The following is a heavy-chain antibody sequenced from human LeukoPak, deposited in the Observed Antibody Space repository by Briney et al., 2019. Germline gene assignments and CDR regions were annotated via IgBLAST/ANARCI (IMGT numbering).Heavy chain of an antibody. V-gene: IGHV3-53*01. Sequence: PGGSLRLSCAASGFTFSSYAMSWVRQAPGKGLEWVSVIYSGGSTYYADSVKGRFTISRDNSKNTLYLQMNSLRAEDTAVYYCAREWELIHWGQGTLVTVSS. CDR3: AREWELIH. CDR2: IYSGGST. D-gene: IGHD1-26*01. CDR1: GFTFSSYA. J-gene: IGHJ4*02.